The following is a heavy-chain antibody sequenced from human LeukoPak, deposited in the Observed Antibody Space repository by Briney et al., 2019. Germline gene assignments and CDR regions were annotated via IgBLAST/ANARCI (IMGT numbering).Heavy chain of an antibody. CDR2: INHSGST. Sequence: SETLSLTCAVYGGSFSGYYWSWIRQPPGKGLEWIGEINHSGSTNYNPSLKSRVTISVDTSKNQFSLKLSSVTAADTAVYYCARGGFLRSLDYWGQGTLVTVSS. V-gene: IGHV4-34*01. D-gene: IGHD5/OR15-5a*01. J-gene: IGHJ4*02. CDR1: GGSFSGYY. CDR3: ARGGFLRSLDY.